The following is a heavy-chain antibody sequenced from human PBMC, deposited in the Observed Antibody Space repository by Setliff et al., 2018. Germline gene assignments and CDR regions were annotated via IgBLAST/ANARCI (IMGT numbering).Heavy chain of an antibody. CDR3: ARHRSVTSISPHFDL. CDR1: GGSISGYY. V-gene: IGHV4-59*08. J-gene: IGHJ4*02. Sequence: PSETLSLTCTVSGGSISGYYWSWIRQPPGKELEWIGYIYYTGTTNYNPSLKSRVTISVDTSKNQFSLRLNSVTAADTALYYCARHRSVTSISPHFDLWGRGARVTVSS. D-gene: IGHD2-21*02. CDR2: IYYTGTT.